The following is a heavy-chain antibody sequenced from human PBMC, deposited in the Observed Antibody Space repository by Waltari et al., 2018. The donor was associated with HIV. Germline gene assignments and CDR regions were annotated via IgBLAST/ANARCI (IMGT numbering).Heavy chain of an antibody. V-gene: IGHV2-5*01. CDR1: GFSLSTSGVG. D-gene: IGHD2-2*03. CDR2: MYWNGNK. J-gene: IGHJ5*02. Sequence: QITLEESGPTLVKPTQTLTLTCTFSGFSLSTSGVGVGWLRQPPGKALEWLALMYWNGNKHYSPSLKSRVTITKETSKDQVVLKMTNMDPADTATYFCARRPGYCSGTRCYYSHWFDPWGQGTLVTVSS. CDR3: ARRPGYCSGTRCYYSHWFDP.